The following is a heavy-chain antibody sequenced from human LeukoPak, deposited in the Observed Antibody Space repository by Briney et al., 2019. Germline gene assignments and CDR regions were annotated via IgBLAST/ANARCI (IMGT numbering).Heavy chain of an antibody. V-gene: IGHV1-2*02. Sequence: ASVKLSCKASGYTFTGYYMHWVRQAPGQGLEWMGWINPNSGGTNYAQKFQGRVTMTRDTSISTAYMELSRLRSDDTAVYYCARVPRSGTVTRGAFDIWGQGTMVTVSS. D-gene: IGHD1-26*01. J-gene: IGHJ3*02. CDR3: ARVPRSGTVTRGAFDI. CDR1: GYTFTGYY. CDR2: INPNSGGT.